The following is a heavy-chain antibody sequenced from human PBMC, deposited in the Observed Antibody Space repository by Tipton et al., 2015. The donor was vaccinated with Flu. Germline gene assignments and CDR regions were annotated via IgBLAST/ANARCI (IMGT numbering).Heavy chain of an antibody. CDR2: IHLNRGNT. D-gene: IGHD6-19*01. Sequence: QVQLVQSGADVKKPGASLRVSCKGSGYTLTGYYIHWVRQAPGQGLEWLGYIHLNRGNTEYVPKFQGRVTMTRDTSISAAYMELRTLRNDDTAVYFCRAVTGDVFDIWGPGTMVTVSS. V-gene: IGHV1-2*02. CDR1: GYTLTGYY. CDR3: RAVTGDVFDI. J-gene: IGHJ3*02.